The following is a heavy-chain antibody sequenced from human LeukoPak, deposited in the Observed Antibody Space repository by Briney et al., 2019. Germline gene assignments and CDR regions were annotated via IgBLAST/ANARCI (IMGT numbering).Heavy chain of an antibody. Sequence: GGSLRLSCAASGFTFSSYSMNWVRQAPGKGLEWVSSISSSSSYIYYADSVKGRFTISRDNAKNSLYLQMNSLRAEDTAVYYCARSGGIGSSWYGGYWGQGTLVTVSS. CDR2: ISSSSSYI. CDR3: ARSGGIGSSWYGGY. CDR1: GFTFSSYS. V-gene: IGHV3-21*01. D-gene: IGHD6-13*01. J-gene: IGHJ4*02.